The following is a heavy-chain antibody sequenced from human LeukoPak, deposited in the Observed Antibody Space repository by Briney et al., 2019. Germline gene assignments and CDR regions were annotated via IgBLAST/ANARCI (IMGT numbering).Heavy chain of an antibody. V-gene: IGHV3-21*01. CDR2: SSSSSSHI. D-gene: IGHD1-7*01. J-gene: IGHJ4*02. CDR3: ARAHNWKYGTFDY. CDR1: GFTFSSYA. Sequence: GGSLRLSCAASGFTFSSYAMNWVRQAPGKGLEWVSSSSSSSSHIYYADSVKGRFTISRDNAKNSLYLQMNSLRAEDTAVYYCARAHNWKYGTFDYWGQGTLVTVSS.